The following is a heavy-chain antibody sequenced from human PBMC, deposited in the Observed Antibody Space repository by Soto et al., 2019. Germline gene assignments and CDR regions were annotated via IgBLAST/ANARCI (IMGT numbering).Heavy chain of an antibody. CDR2: IKSKTDGGTT. D-gene: IGHD3-3*01. CDR3: TTDSLGDTLPSITIFGVVNPYYYYGMDV. J-gene: IGHJ6*02. CDR1: GFTFSNAW. Sequence: PGGSLRLSCAASGFTFSNAWMNWVRQAPGKGLEWVGRIKSKTDGGTTDYAAPAKGRFTISRDDSKNTLYLQMNSLKTEDTAVYYCTTDSLGDTLPSITIFGVVNPYYYYGMDVWGQGTTVTVSS. V-gene: IGHV3-15*07.